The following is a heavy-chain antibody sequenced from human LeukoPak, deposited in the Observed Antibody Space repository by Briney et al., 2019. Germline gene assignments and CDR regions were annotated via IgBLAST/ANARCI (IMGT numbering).Heavy chain of an antibody. D-gene: IGHD1-26*01. CDR3: ARVVGAIYYFDY. J-gene: IGHJ4*02. CDR2: INHSGST. V-gene: IGHV4-34*01. CDR1: GGSSSGYY. Sequence: SETLSLTCAVYGGSSSGYYWSWIRQPPGKGLEWIGEINHSGSTNYNPSLKSRVTISVDTSKNQFSLKLSSVTAADTAVYYCARVVGAIYYFDYWGQGTLVTVSS.